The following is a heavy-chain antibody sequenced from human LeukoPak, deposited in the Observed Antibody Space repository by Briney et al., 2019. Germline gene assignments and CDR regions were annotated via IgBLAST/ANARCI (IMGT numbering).Heavy chain of an antibody. D-gene: IGHD1-14*01. CDR3: ARVDRHHFYMDV. V-gene: IGHV1-69*05. CDR1: GDTFNDYI. J-gene: IGHJ6*03. Sequence: SVKVSCKASGDTFNDYIITWGRQAPGQGLEWMGGVMPLFNTPNYAQKFQGRITIITDASTHTSYMELRSLRSEDTAVYSCARVDRHHFYMDVWGKGTTVTVSS. CDR2: VMPLFNTP.